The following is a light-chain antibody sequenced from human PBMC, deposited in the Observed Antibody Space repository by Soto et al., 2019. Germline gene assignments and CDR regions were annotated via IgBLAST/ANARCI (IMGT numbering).Light chain of an antibody. V-gene: IGKV3-15*01. J-gene: IGKJ1*01. Sequence: EIVMTQSPATLSVSPGERATLSCRASQSVRSNLAWYQQKPGQAPRLLIYGASTRATGIPARFSGSGSGTEFTLTISSLQSEDFAVYYCQQYNNWPPWTFSQGTKVEIK. CDR3: QQYNNWPPWT. CDR1: QSVRSN. CDR2: GAS.